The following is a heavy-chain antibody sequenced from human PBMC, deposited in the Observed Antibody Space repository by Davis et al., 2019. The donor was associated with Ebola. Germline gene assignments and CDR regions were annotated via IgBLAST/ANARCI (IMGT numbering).Heavy chain of an antibody. J-gene: IGHJ4*02. Sequence: SETLSLTCTVSGGSISNGDYSWSWIRQPPGKGLEWIGYIHHSGGTYYNPSLKSRLTLAVDTSKNQFSLDLSSVTAADTAVYYCARDRTPYYYDSTGYYFDYWGQGTLVTVSS. D-gene: IGHD3-22*01. CDR3: ARDRTPYYYDSTGYYFDY. V-gene: IGHV4-30-4*08. CDR2: IHHSGGT. CDR1: GGSISNGDYS.